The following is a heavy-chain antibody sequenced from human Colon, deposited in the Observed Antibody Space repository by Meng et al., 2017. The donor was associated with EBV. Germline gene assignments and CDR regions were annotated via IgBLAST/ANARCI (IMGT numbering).Heavy chain of an antibody. D-gene: IGHD2-21*02. J-gene: IGHJ4*02. CDR3: ARVGAYCGGDCYHPR. V-gene: IGHV4-4*02. Sequence: VKIQGSGQGWVNPSGTVSRTCAVSGGSLSSRDWWSWVRQPPGKGLEWIGEIYHSGSTNYNPSLKSRVTISVDESKNQFSLRLSSVTAADTAVYYCARVGAYCGGDCYHPRWGQGTLVTVSS. CDR2: IYHSGST. CDR1: GGSLSSRDW.